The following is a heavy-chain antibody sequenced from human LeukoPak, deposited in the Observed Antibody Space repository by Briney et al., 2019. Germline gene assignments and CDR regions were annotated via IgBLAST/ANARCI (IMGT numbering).Heavy chain of an antibody. J-gene: IGHJ5*02. Sequence: SETLSLTCAVYGASFSDYYWSWIRQPPGKGLEWIGEIDHSGSTKCNPSLKGRVTISLDTSKSQFSLDLTSVTAADTAVYYCATGSQLGSYNWFDPWGQGTLVTVSS. CDR2: IDHSGST. D-gene: IGHD1-1*01. V-gene: IGHV4-34*01. CDR1: GASFSDYY. CDR3: ATGSQLGSYNWFDP.